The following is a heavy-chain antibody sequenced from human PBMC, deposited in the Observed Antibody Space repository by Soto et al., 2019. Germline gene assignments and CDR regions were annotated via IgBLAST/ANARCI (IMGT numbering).Heavy chain of an antibody. CDR3: AKDSLLPSFGEEGDAFDT. V-gene: IGHV3-23*01. CDR2: ISGSSSST. CDR1: CCHVNNYS. Sequence: PGGSPRLSGSASCCHVNNYSITCVRQAPGKGLEWVSGISGSSSSTYYADSVKGRFTISRDNSKNTLYLQMNSLRAEDTAVYYCAKDSLLPSFGEEGDAFDTWGQGTMVTVSS. D-gene: IGHD3-10*01. J-gene: IGHJ3*02.